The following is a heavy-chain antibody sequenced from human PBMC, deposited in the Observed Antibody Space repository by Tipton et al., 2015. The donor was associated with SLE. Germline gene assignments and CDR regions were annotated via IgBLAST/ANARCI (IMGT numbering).Heavy chain of an antibody. CDR2: IYSGRNT. CDR1: GFSVSSNY. J-gene: IGHJ4*02. V-gene: IGHV3-53*01. Sequence: SLRLSCVASGFSVSSNYTSWVRQAPGKGLEWVSVIYSGRNTYYADSVKGRFTISRDNSKNTLYLQMNSLRAEDTAVYYCARGIAVAGTLDYWGQGTLVTVSS. D-gene: IGHD6-19*01. CDR3: ARGIAVAGTLDY.